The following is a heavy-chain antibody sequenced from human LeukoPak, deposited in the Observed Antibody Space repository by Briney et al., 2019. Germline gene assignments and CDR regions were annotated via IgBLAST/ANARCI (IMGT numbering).Heavy chain of an antibody. V-gene: IGHV1-18*01. CDR1: GYSFMNYG. CDR3: ARTKGMDV. J-gene: IGHJ6*02. CDR2: NSPYNGGT. Sequence: ASVPVSCKASGYSFMNYGISWVRQAPGQGLDYMGWNSPYNGGTNYAQIFQGRVTMTTDTSTSTAHMELRSLRSDDTAVYYCARTKGMDVWGQGTTVTVSS.